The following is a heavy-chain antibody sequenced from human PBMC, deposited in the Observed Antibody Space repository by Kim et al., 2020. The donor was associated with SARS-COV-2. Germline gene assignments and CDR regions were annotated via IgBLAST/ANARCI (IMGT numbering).Heavy chain of an antibody. Sequence: GGSLRLSCAASGFTFSSYAMSWVRQAPGKGLEWVSAISGSGGSTYYADSVKGRFTISRDNSKNTLYLQMNSLRAEDTAVYYCAKGSQFVVVVAATHWYFDLWGRGTLVTVSS. CDR3: AKGSQFVVVVAATHWYFDL. CDR2: ISGSGGST. D-gene: IGHD2-15*01. CDR1: GFTFSSYA. J-gene: IGHJ2*01. V-gene: IGHV3-23*01.